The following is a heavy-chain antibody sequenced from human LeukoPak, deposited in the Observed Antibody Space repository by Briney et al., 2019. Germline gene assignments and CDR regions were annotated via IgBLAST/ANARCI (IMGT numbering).Heavy chain of an antibody. Sequence: SGTLSLTCTVSGGSISSYYWSWIRQPAGKGLEWIGRIYTSGSTNYNPSLKSRVTMSVDTSKNQFSLKLSSVTAADTAVYYCARESAVVGWFDPWGQGTLVTVSS. V-gene: IGHV4-4*07. CDR3: ARESAVVGWFDP. CDR2: IYTSGST. D-gene: IGHD2-15*01. J-gene: IGHJ5*02. CDR1: GGSISSYY.